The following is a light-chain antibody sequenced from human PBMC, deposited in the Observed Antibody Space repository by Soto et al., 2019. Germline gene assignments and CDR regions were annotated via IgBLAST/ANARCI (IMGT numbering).Light chain of an antibody. CDR1: SSNIGAGYD. Sequence: QSVLTQPPSVSGAPGQRVTISCTGSSSNIGAGYDVHWYQQLPGTAPKLLIYGNTNRPSGVPERFSGSNSGTSASLTITGVGAGDEADYYCQAWDSGSAHGVFGGGTQLTVL. CDR3: QAWDSGSAHGV. CDR2: GNT. V-gene: IGLV1-40*01. J-gene: IGLJ2*01.